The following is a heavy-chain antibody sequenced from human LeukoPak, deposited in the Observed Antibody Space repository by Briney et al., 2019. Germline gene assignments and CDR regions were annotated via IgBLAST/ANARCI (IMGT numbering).Heavy chain of an antibody. CDR3: ARAPIWFGELVGVSFDP. J-gene: IGHJ5*02. CDR1: GYTFTSYG. V-gene: IGHV1-18*01. D-gene: IGHD3-10*01. CDR2: ISAYNGNT. Sequence: ASVKVSCKASGYTFTSYGISWVRQAPGQGLEWMGWISAYNGNTNYAQKLQGRVTMTTDTSTSTAYMELRSLRSGDTAVYYCARAPIWFGELVGVSFDPWGQGTLVTVSS.